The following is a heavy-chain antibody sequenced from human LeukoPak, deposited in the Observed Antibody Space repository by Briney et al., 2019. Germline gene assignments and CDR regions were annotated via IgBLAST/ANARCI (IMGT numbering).Heavy chain of an antibody. CDR3: ARGTTVVSPWFDP. J-gene: IGHJ5*02. V-gene: IGHV4-39*07. D-gene: IGHD4-23*01. CDR2: GDYSGGT. Sequence: SETLSLTCTVSGGSISSVKDYWAWIRQPPGKGLEWIATGDYSGGTYYNPSLESRVTISADMSKNQVSLKLTSVTAADTAVYYCARGTTVVSPWFDPWGPGTLVTVSS. CDR1: GGSISSVKDY.